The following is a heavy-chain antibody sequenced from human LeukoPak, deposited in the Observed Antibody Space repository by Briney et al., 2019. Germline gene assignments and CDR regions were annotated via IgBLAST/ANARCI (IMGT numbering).Heavy chain of an antibody. J-gene: IGHJ4*02. Sequence: GGSLRLSCAASGFTFWSYAMSWVRQAPGKGLEWVSAISGGGNSTYYADSVKGRFTISRDTSKNTLYLQMNSLRAEDTAVYYCAKDRARGGATDFDYWGQGALVTVSS. CDR1: GFTFWSYA. V-gene: IGHV3-23*01. D-gene: IGHD3-16*01. CDR2: ISGGGNST. CDR3: AKDRARGGATDFDY.